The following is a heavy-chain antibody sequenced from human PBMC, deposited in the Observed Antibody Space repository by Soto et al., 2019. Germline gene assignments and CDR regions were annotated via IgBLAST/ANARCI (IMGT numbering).Heavy chain of an antibody. J-gene: IGHJ4*02. CDR3: ARGGYYDTSGYYSTSYYFDY. D-gene: IGHD3-22*01. V-gene: IGHV3-33*01. Sequence: QVQLVESGGGVVQPGRSMRLSCEASGFTFSSYGMHWVRQAPGKGLEWLAVIWYGGSNKFYADSVKGRFTISRDNSKNTLYLQMNSLRAEDTSVYHCARGGYYDTSGYYSTSYYFDYWGQGTLVTVSS. CDR2: IWYGGSNK. CDR1: GFTFSSYG.